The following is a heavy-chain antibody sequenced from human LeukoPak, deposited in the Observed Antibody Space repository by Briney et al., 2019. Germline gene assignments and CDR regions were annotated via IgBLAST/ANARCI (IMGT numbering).Heavy chain of an antibody. D-gene: IGHD3-9*01. CDR2: IYYSGST. V-gene: IGHV4-31*03. J-gene: IGHJ3*02. CDR3: ARGHYDILTGYYPDAFDI. Sequence: SETLSLTCTVSGGSISSGGYYWSWIRQHPGKGLEWIGYIYYSGSTYYNPSLKSRVTISVDTSKNQFSLKLSSVTAADTAVYYCARGHYDILTGYYPDAFDIWGQGTMVTVSS. CDR1: GGSISSGGYY.